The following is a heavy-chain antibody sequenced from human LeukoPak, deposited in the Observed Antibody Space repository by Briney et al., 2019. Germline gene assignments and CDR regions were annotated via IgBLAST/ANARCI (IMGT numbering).Heavy chain of an antibody. CDR3: ARVRGYCSGGSCTARFDP. Sequence: SETLSLTCAVYGGSFSGYYWSWIRQPPGKGLEWIGEINHSGINNQNPSLKSRVTISVDTTKNQVSLKLSSVTAADTPVYYCARVRGYCSGGSCTARFDPWGQGTLVTVSS. CDR2: INHSGIN. V-gene: IGHV4-34*01. J-gene: IGHJ5*02. CDR1: GGSFSGYY. D-gene: IGHD2-15*01.